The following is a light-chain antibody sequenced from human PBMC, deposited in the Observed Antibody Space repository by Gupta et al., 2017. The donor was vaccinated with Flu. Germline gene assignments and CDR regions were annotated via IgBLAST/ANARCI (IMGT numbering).Light chain of an antibody. CDR1: ANINTY. V-gene: IGKV1-39*01. Sequence: PSSLSASVGDRVTITCRSSANINTYLNWYQQRPGKAPKLLIYAASALQSGVPSRFSGSGSGTXFTLTIXRLQSEDFATYCCQQSLNTPPTFGXGTKLQIK. J-gene: IGKJ2*01. CDR3: QQSLNTPPT. CDR2: AAS.